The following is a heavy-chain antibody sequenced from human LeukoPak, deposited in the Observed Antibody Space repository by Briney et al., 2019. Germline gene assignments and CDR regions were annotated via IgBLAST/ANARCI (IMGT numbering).Heavy chain of an antibody. CDR1: GFTFRDYY. J-gene: IGHJ4*02. CDR2: ISSSGSTI. V-gene: IGHV3-11*04. Sequence: PGGSLRLGCAASGFTFRDYYMSWIRKAPGKGVEWVSYISSSGSTIYYADSVKGRFTISRDNAKNSLYLQMNSLRAEDTAVYYCARDCDYTPNSLVPGFDYWGQGTLVTVSS. CDR3: ARDCDYTPNSLVPGFDY. D-gene: IGHD6-6*01.